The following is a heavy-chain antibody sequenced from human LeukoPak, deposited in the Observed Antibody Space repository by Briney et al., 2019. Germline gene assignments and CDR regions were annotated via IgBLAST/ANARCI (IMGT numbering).Heavy chain of an antibody. D-gene: IGHD5-18*01. Sequence: SLRDTCTASGFTFGDYAMTWARQAPGKGLEWVGFIRTKASGGTSEYATSVKGRFTISRDDSKSIAYLQMNSLKTEDTAVYYCTRGQLGYDNWGQGPLGRVSS. CDR2: IRTKASGGTS. CDR1: GFTFGDYA. J-gene: IGHJ4*02. V-gene: IGHV3-49*04. CDR3: TRGQLGYDN.